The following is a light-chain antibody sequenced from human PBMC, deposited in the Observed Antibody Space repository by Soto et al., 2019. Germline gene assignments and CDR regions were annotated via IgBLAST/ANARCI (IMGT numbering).Light chain of an antibody. V-gene: IGLV2-14*01. Sequence: QSALTQPASVSGSPGQSITISCTGTSSDIGAYNYVSWYQQYPGKAPKVMIYDVSDRPSGVSNRFTGSKSGNTASLTISGLQAEDEADYYCCSYTGSSSTLPHVFGTGTKVTVL. CDR1: SSDIGAYNY. J-gene: IGLJ1*01. CDR3: CSYTGSSSTLPHV. CDR2: DVS.